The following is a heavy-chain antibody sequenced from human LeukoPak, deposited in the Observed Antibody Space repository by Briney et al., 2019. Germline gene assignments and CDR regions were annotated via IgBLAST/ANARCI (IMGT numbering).Heavy chain of an antibody. CDR1: GGSITSYY. J-gene: IGHJ4*02. D-gene: IGHD5-12*01. CDR3: ARQSTGYDFGSFDY. Sequence: PETLSLTCTVSGGSITSYYWSWIRQPPGKGLEWIGYISASGGTNYNPSLKSRGTISVDTSKKQFSLRLSSVTAADTAVYYCARQSTGYDFGSFDYWGQGTLVTVSS. CDR2: ISASGGT. V-gene: IGHV4-4*09.